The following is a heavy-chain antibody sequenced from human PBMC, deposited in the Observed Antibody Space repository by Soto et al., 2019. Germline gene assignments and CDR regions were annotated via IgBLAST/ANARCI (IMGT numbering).Heavy chain of an antibody. CDR2: ISGSGGST. Sequence: EVQLLESGGGLVQPGGSLRLSCAASGFTFSSCAMGWVRQDPGKGLEWVSSISGSGGSTYYAESVKGRFTISRDNSKKLVYLQMNSLRAEDTAVYYCAKDGGRDGYLDYWGQGTLVTVSS. D-gene: IGHD3-16*01. CDR1: GFTFSSCA. CDR3: AKDGGRDGYLDY. V-gene: IGHV3-23*01. J-gene: IGHJ4*02.